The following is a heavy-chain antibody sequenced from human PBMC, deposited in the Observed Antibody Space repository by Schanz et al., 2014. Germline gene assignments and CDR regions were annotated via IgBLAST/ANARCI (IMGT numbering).Heavy chain of an antibody. Sequence: EVQLVESGGGLLQPGRSLRLSCAASGFAFGDHAVHWVRQAPGKGLEWLGLIRSKAYGRTTYYAASVKGRFTVSREDSKSMASQQMNSLKTEEPAVYYCARTASNYYAASGYYESFSALEIWGQGTMVTVSS. CDR2: IRSKAYGRTT. CDR3: ARTASNYYAASGYYESFSALEI. J-gene: IGHJ3*02. V-gene: IGHV3-49*04. D-gene: IGHD3-22*01. CDR1: GFAFGDHA.